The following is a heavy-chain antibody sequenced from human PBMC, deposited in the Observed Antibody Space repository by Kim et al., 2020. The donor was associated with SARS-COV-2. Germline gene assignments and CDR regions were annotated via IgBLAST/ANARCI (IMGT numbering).Heavy chain of an antibody. Sequence: GGSLRLSCAASGFTFSSYGMHWVRQAPGKGLEWVAVIWYDGSNKYYADSMKGRFTISRDNSKNTLYLQMNSLRAEDTAVYYCAKDLDGCTYYYGSGSYYNVPCAYYFDYWGQGTLVTVSS. D-gene: IGHD3-10*01. CDR3: AKDLDGCTYYYGSGSYYNVPCAYYFDY. V-gene: IGHV3-33*06. J-gene: IGHJ4*02. CDR2: IWYDGSNK. CDR1: GFTFSSYG.